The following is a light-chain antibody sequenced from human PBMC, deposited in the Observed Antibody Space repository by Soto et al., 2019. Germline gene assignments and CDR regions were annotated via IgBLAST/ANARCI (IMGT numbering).Light chain of an antibody. Sequence: EIVLTQSPGTLSLSPGDSATLSCRASQSVSSSSLAWYQRKPGQAPRLLFFGVSNRAAGVPDRFGGSGSGTDFTLTISRLEPEDFAVYYCQQYGGSPLTFGGGTKVDIK. CDR3: QQYGGSPLT. CDR2: GVS. J-gene: IGKJ4*01. CDR1: QSVSSSS. V-gene: IGKV3-20*01.